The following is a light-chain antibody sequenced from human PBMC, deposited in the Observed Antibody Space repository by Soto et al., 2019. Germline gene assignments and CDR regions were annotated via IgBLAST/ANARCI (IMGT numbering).Light chain of an antibody. CDR3: CSYTGSYSYV. CDR2: DVT. Sequence: QSALTQPHSVSGSPGQSVTISCTGTSSDVGGYSYVSWYQQHPGKSPELIIYDVTERPSGVPERFSGSKSGNTASLNISGLQAEDEADYYCCSYTGSYSYVFGIGTKVTVL. J-gene: IGLJ1*01. CDR1: SSDVGGYSY. V-gene: IGLV2-11*01.